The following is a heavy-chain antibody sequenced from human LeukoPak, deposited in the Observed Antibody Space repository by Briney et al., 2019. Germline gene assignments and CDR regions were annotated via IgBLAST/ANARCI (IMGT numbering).Heavy chain of an antibody. D-gene: IGHD3-22*01. CDR2: INHSGST. CDR3: ARAYYYDSSGYYLGY. V-gene: IGHV4-34*01. J-gene: IGHJ4*02. CDR1: GGSFSGYY. Sequence: PSETLSLTCAVYGGSFSGYYWSWIRQPPGKGLEWIGEINHSGSTNYNPSLKSRVTISVDTSKNQFSLKLSSVTAADTAVYYCARAYYYDSSGYYLGYWGQGTLVTVSS.